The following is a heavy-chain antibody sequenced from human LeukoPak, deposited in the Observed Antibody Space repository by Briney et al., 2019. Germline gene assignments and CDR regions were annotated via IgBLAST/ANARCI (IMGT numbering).Heavy chain of an antibody. CDR3: ARDSSHIAAAGTDWFDP. Sequence: SETLSLTCTVSGGSISSSSYYWGWIRQPPGKGLEWIGSIYYSGSTYYNPSLKSRVTISVDTSKNQFSLKLSSVTAADTAVYYCARDSSHIAAAGTDWFDPWGQGTLVTVSS. CDR1: GGSISSSSYY. V-gene: IGHV4-39*07. CDR2: IYYSGST. D-gene: IGHD6-13*01. J-gene: IGHJ5*02.